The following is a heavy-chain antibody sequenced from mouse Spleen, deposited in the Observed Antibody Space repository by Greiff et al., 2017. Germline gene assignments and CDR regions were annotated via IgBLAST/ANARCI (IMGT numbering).Heavy chain of an antibody. D-gene: IGHD2-2*01. CDR1: GFNIKDYY. Sequence: EVKLMESGAELVKPGASVKLSCTASGFNIKDYYMHWVKQRTEQGLEWIGKIDPEDGETKYAPKFQGKATITSDTSSNTAYLQLSSLTSEDTAVYYCARGGYDGAWFAYWGQGTLVTVSA. CDR2: IDPEDGET. J-gene: IGHJ3*01. CDR3: ARGGYDGAWFAY. V-gene: IGHV14-2*01.